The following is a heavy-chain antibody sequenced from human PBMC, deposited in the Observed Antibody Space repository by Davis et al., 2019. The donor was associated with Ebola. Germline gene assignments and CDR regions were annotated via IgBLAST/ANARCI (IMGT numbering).Heavy chain of an antibody. D-gene: IGHD1-26*01. CDR2: IWYDGSNS. V-gene: IGHV3-33*01. Sequence: GESLKISCAASRFTFSNSDMPWVRQAPGKGLEWVAIIWYDGSNSYYADSVKGRFTISRDNSKNTLFLHMNSLRAEDTALYYCARAVGPIYFDYWGQGTLVTVSS. CDR1: RFTFSNSD. CDR3: ARAVGPIYFDY. J-gene: IGHJ4*02.